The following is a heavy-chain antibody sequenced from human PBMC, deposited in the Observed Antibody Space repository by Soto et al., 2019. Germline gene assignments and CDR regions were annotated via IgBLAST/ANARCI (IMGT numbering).Heavy chain of an antibody. CDR3: ARDQTTYFFES. CDR2: FDPSGAGT. D-gene: IGHD1-1*01. J-gene: IGHJ4*02. CDR1: GNIFTSYY. V-gene: IGHV1-46*01. Sequence: QVQLVQSGPEVKKPGASVKISCEASGNIFTSYYIHWVRQAPGQGLQWMGIFDPSGAGTNCAHKFEGRVTMTWDTSTSTVYLELRSLTSDDTAVYYCARDQTTYFFESWGQGTLVIVSS.